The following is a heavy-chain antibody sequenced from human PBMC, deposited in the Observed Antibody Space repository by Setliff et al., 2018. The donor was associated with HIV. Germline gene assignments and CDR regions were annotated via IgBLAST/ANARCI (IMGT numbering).Heavy chain of an antibody. CDR2: IYPGDSDT. V-gene: IGHV5-51*01. Sequence: GESLKISCKGPGYSFTSYWIGWVRQMPGKGLEWMGIIYPGDSDTRYSPSFQGQVTISADKSISTAYLQWSSLKASDTAMYYCSRLVGNTYYDILTGYYNTPHFDYWGQGTLVTVSS. CDR1: GYSFTSYW. J-gene: IGHJ4*02. D-gene: IGHD3-9*01. CDR3: SRLVGNTYYDILTGYYNTPHFDY.